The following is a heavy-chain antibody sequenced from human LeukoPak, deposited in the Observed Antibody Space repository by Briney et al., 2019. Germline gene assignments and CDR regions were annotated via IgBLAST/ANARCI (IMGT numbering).Heavy chain of an antibody. CDR1: GGSISSYY. D-gene: IGHD1-26*01. CDR2: IYYSGST. V-gene: IGHV4-59*08. J-gene: IGHJ6*03. Sequence: SETLPLTCTVSGGSISSYYWSWIRQPPGKGLEWIGYIYYSGSTDYNPSLKSRVTISVDTSKNQFSPNLSSVTAADTDVSYCANLTMGATYYYYDYIDVWGKGTTVTVSS. CDR3: ANLTMGATYYYYDYIDV.